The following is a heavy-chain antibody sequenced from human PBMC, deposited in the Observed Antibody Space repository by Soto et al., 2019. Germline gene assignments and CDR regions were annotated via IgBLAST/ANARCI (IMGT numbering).Heavy chain of an antibody. V-gene: IGHV1-46*01. CDR3: ARDYAGAHGSGSYYRHYYYGMDV. D-gene: IGHD3-10*01. CDR2: INPSGGSI. CDR1: RYTFTSYY. J-gene: IGHJ6*02. Sequence: ASVKVSCKASRYTFTSYYMHWVRQAPGQGLEWMGIINPSGGSISYAQKFQGRVTMTRDTSTSTVYMELSSLRSEDTAVYYCARDYAGAHGSGSYYRHYYYGMDVWGQGTTVTVSS.